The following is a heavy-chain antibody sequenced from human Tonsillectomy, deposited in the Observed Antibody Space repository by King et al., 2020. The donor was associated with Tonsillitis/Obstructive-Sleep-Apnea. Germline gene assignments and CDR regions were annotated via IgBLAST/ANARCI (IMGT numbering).Heavy chain of an antibody. CDR2: INWNGGST. CDR1: GFTFDDYG. J-gene: IGHJ4*02. V-gene: IGHV3-20*04. Sequence: QLVQSGGGVVRPGGSLRLSCAASGFTFDDYGMSWVRHAPGMGLEWVSGINWNGGSTGYADSVKGRFTISRDNAKNSLYLQMNSLRAEDTALYYCARAKEAAVAGTLDYWGQGTLVTVSS. CDR3: ARAKEAAVAGTLDY. D-gene: IGHD6-19*01.